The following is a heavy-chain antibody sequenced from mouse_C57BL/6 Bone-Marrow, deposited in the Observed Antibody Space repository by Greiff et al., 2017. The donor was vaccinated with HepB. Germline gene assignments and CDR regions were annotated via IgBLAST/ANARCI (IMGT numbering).Heavy chain of an antibody. V-gene: IGHV5-12*01. Sequence: EVQLVESGGGLVQPGGSLTLSCAASGFTFSDYYMYWVRQTPEKRLEWVAYISNGGGSTYYPDTVKGRFTISRDNAKNTLYLQMSRLKSEDTAMYYCARGSYRGYYAMDYWGQGTSVTVSS. CDR1: GFTFSDYY. CDR2: ISNGGGST. D-gene: IGHD2-12*01. J-gene: IGHJ4*01. CDR3: ARGSYRGYYAMDY.